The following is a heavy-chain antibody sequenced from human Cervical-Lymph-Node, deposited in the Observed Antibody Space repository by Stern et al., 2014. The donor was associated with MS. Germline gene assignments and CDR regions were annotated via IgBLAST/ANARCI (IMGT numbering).Heavy chain of an antibody. CDR1: GFSLVTSGVS. J-gene: IGHJ4*02. CDR2: IDWNYKT. D-gene: IGHD3-3*01. V-gene: IGHV2-70*17. Sequence: QVTLRESGPALVKPTQTLTLTCTFSGFSLVTSGVSMSWIRQPPGNALEWLARIDWNYKTFYNTSLMTRLTISKDTSKIQVVLTMTNVDPVDTATYYCARMMGSGYRHYFDYWGQGTPVTVS. CDR3: ARMMGSGYRHYFDY.